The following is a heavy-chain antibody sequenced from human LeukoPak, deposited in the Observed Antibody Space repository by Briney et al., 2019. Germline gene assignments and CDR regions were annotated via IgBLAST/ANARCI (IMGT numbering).Heavy chain of an antibody. J-gene: IGHJ3*02. CDR2: IFHSGST. V-gene: IGHV4-4*02. Sequence: NPSETLSLTCVVSGDSISSRNWWSWVRQPPEKGLEWIGEIFHSGSTNYNPSLKSRVTISVDKSRNLFSLNVSSVTAADTAVYYCAREKAAHGGLPRDDAFDIWGQGTMVTVSS. CDR1: GDSISSRNW. CDR3: AREKAAHGGLPRDDAFDI. D-gene: IGHD4-23*01.